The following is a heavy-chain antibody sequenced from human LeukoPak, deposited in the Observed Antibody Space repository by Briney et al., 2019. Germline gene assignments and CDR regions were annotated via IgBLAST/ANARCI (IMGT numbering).Heavy chain of an antibody. CDR2: IYYSGSA. Sequence: SETLSLTCTVSGGYISSYCWSWIRQPPGKGLEWIGYIYYSGSANYNPSLKSRVTISVDTSKNQFSLKLSSVTAADTAVYYCAYGSGWYGYWGQGTLVTVSS. J-gene: IGHJ4*02. CDR3: AYGSGWYGY. D-gene: IGHD6-19*01. V-gene: IGHV4-59*01. CDR1: GGYISSYC.